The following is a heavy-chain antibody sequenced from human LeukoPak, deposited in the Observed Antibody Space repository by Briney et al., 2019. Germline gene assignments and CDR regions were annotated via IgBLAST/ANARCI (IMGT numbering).Heavy chain of an antibody. CDR1: GFTFSSYG. J-gene: IGHJ3*02. CDR2: IRYDGSNK. V-gene: IGHV3-30*02. D-gene: IGHD2-2*02. CDR3: GVVVPAAIKAFDI. Sequence: PGGSLRLSCAASGFTFSSYGMHWVRQAPGKGLEWVAFIRYDGSNKYYADSVKGQFTISRDNSKNTLYLQMNSLRAEDTAVYYCGVVVPAAIKAFDIWGQGTMVTVSS.